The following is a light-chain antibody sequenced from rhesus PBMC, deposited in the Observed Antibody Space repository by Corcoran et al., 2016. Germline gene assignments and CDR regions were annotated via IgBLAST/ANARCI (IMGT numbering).Light chain of an antibody. V-gene: IGLV1S4*01. CDR3: EAWDDSVSSDS. Sequence: QSVLTQPPSASGAPGQSVTISCSGSSSNIGGNNVYWYQQLPGTAPKLLIYYSNQRPSGVPDRFSGSKFGTAASLAISGLRSEDEGVYYGEAWDDSVSSDSFGAGTRLTVL. CDR2: YSN. CDR1: SSNIGGNN. J-gene: IGLJ1*01.